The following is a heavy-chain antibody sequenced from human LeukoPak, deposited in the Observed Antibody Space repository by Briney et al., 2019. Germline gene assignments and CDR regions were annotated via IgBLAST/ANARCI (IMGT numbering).Heavy chain of an antibody. D-gene: IGHD3-10*01. Sequence: QSSETLSLTCTASGGSISSSSYYWGWIRQPPGKGLEWIGSIYYSGSTYYNPSLKSRVTISVDTSKNQFSLKLSSVTAADTAVYYCARQMVRGATGIDYWGQGTLVTVSS. CDR1: GGSISSSSYY. V-gene: IGHV4-39*01. J-gene: IGHJ4*02. CDR2: IYYSGST. CDR3: ARQMVRGATGIDY.